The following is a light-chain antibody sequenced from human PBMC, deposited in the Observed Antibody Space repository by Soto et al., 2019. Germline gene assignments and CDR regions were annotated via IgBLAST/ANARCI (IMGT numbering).Light chain of an antibody. V-gene: IGLV2-14*01. Sequence: QSALTQPASVSGSPGQSITISCTGTSSDVGGYNYVSWYQQHPGKAPKLMIYDVSNRPSGVSTRFSGSKSGNTASLTISGLPAEDEADYYCSSSTSSSTHVVFGGGTKLTVL. J-gene: IGLJ2*01. CDR2: DVS. CDR3: SSSTSSSTHVV. CDR1: SSDVGGYNY.